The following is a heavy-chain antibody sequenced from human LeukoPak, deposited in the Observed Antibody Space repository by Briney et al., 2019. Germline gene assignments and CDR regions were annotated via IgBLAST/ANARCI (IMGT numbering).Heavy chain of an antibody. CDR3: ASVWDVVYAFDI. J-gene: IGHJ3*02. Sequence: SETLSLTCTVSGGSISSYYWSWIRQPAGKGLEWIGRIYTSGSTNYNPSLKSRVTMSVDTSKNQFSLRLSSVTAADTPVYYCASVWDVVYAFDIWGQGTMVTVSS. CDR2: IYTSGST. D-gene: IGHD2-8*02. CDR1: GGSISSYY. V-gene: IGHV4-4*07.